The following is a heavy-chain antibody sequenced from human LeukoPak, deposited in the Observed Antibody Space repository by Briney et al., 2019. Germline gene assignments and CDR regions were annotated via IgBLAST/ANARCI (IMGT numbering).Heavy chain of an antibody. CDR1: RLTYHSYR. CDR3: ARGGYDCWSGYPYYFDY. J-gene: IGHJ4*02. V-gene: IGHV3-21*01. Sequence: GGSLTLPCAPSRLTYHSYRKKWVRHAPGKGLEWVSSISSSSSHIHYTHSEKGRLTLPRDNAKISLYLQMNSQRAEDTGVYYCARGGYDCWSGYPYYFDYWGRGTLVTVSS. CDR2: ISSSSSHI. D-gene: IGHD3-3*01.